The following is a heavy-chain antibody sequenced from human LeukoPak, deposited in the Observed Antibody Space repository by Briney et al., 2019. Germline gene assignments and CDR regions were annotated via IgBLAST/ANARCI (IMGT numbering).Heavy chain of an antibody. CDR3: ARDTDVVVTATLRGAFDV. J-gene: IGHJ3*01. Sequence: SQTLSLTCTVSGGSLSSGDYYWNWIRQHPGKGLEGSGYIYYSGRTYYTPSLKSRVTISIATSKTQFSLKLRYVTAADTAVYYCARDTDVVVTATLRGAFDVWGQGTRVTVSS. CDR2: IYYSGRT. V-gene: IGHV4-31*03. CDR1: GGSLSSGDYY. D-gene: IGHD2-21*02.